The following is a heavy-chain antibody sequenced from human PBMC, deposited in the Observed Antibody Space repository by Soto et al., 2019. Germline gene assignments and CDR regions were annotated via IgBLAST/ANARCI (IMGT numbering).Heavy chain of an antibody. V-gene: IGHV4-31*03. D-gene: IGHD2-15*01. J-gene: IGHJ1*01. CDR1: GGSISSGGYY. Sequence: QVQLQESGPGLVKPSQTLSLTCTVSGGSISSGGYYWSWIRQHPGKGLEWIGYIYYSGSTYYNPSRKSRVTISVDTSKNQFSLKLSSVTAADTAVYYCARMIVEGYCSGGSCYSRPGHFQHWGQGTLVTVSS. CDR3: ARMIVEGYCSGGSCYSRPGHFQH. CDR2: IYYSGST.